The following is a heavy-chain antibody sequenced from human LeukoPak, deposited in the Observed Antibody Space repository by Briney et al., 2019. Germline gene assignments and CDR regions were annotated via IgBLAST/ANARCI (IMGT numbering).Heavy chain of an antibody. CDR1: GGSISSYY. V-gene: IGHV4-59*01. CDR3: ARAITDCGGDCYTRVYYYYYGMDV. D-gene: IGHD2-21*02. CDR2: IYYSGST. Sequence: SETLSLTCSVSGGSISSYYWSWIRQPPGKGLEWIGYIYYSGSTNYNPSLKSRVTISVDTSKNQFSLKLSSVTAADTAVYYCARAITDCGGDCYTRVYYYYYGMDVWGQGTTVTVSS. J-gene: IGHJ6*02.